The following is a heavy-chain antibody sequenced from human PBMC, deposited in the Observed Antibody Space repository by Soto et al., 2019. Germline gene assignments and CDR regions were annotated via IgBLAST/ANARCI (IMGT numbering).Heavy chain of an antibody. CDR2: IWYAGRNQ. D-gene: IGHD3-3*01. Sequence: QVQLVESGGGVVQPGGSLRLSCAASGFSFSNFGMYWVRQAPGKGLEWVAGIWYAGRNQYYGDSVEGRFIISRDNSKNSLHLQMNNLGVDDTAIYDCGRDQESGRTSVLDSWGQGTLVTVSS. CDR3: GRDQESGRTSVLDS. V-gene: IGHV3-33*01. CDR1: GFSFSNFG. J-gene: IGHJ4*02.